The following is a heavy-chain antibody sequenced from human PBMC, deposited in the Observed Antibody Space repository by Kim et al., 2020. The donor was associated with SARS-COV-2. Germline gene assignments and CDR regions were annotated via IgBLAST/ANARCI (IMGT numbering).Heavy chain of an antibody. V-gene: IGHV4-31*03. CDR3: ARDPLKNPVTLGYYYYYGMEV. CDR2: IYYSGST. J-gene: IGHJ6*02. Sequence: SETLSLTCTVSGGSISSGGYYWSWIRQHPGKGLEWIGYIYYSGSTYYNPSLKSRVTISVDTSKNQFSLKLSSVTAADTAVYYCARDPLKNPVTLGYYYYYGMEVWGQGTTVTVSS. CDR1: GGSISSGGYY.